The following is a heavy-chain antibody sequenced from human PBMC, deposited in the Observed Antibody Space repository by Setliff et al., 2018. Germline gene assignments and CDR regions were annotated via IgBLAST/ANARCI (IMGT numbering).Heavy chain of an antibody. CDR3: ARLPPLHTPMALTFDY. Sequence: PSETLSLTCTVSGGSISSYYWSWIRQPPGKGLEWIGYIYYSGDTNYNPSLKSRVTISVDTSKNQFSLELRSVTAADTAVYYCARLPPLHTPMALTFDYWGQGILVTVSS. CDR1: GGSISSYY. D-gene: IGHD5-18*01. V-gene: IGHV4-59*08. J-gene: IGHJ4*02. CDR2: IYYSGDT.